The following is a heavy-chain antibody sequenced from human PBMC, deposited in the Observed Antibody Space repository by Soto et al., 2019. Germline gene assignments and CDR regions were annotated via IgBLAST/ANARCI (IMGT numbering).Heavy chain of an antibody. J-gene: IGHJ6*02. CDR2: ISGRSSYT. CDR1: GFTFSDYY. V-gene: IGHV3-11*06. Sequence: PGGSLRLSCAASGFTFSDYYMSWIRQAPGKGLEWVSYISGRSSYTNSADSVKGRFTISRDNAKNSLYLQMNSLRAEDTAVYYCARDTRDGYTYPYYYYGMDVWGQGTTVTVSS. D-gene: IGHD5-12*01. CDR3: ARDTRDGYTYPYYYYGMDV.